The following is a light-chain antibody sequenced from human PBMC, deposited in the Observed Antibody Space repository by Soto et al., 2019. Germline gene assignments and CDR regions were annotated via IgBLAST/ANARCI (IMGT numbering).Light chain of an antibody. V-gene: IGLV1-40*01. Sequence: QLVLTQPPSVSGAPGQRVTISCTGSSSNIGPTYDVHWYQQLPGTAPKLLIYANTNRPSGVPDRFSGSRSGTPASLAITGLQAEDEADYYCQSYDSSLSGYVFGTGTKVTVL. CDR1: SSNIGPTYD. CDR3: QSYDSSLSGYV. J-gene: IGLJ1*01. CDR2: ANT.